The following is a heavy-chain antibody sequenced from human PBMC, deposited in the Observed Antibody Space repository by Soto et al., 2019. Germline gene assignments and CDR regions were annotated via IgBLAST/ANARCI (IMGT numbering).Heavy chain of an antibody. J-gene: IGHJ6*02. CDR1: GGSIRGYY. D-gene: IGHD3-10*01. CDR2: INDNGGT. Sequence: PSATLPLTCGVYGGSIRGYYWSWIRQSPGKGLEWIGDINDNGGTNYNPSLKSRVTTSLDTSKKQVSLMVSSVTAADTAVYYCARGRYSYETIYYKFYYSALDVWGQGTTV. CDR3: ARGRYSYETIYYKFYYSALDV. V-gene: IGHV4-34*01.